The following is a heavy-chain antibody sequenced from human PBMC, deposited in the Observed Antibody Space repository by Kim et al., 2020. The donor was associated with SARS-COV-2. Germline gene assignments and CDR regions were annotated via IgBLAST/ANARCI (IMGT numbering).Heavy chain of an antibody. Sequence: SVKVSCKASGGTFSSYAISWVRQAPGQGLEWMGGIIPIFGTANYAQKFQGRVTITADESTSTAYMELSSLRSEDTAVYYCAADRSWLEGGSGQQPDYWGQGTLVTVSS. CDR1: GGTFSSYA. J-gene: IGHJ4*02. CDR3: AADRSWLEGGSGQQPDY. V-gene: IGHV1-69*13. CDR2: IIPIFGTA. D-gene: IGHD3-10*01.